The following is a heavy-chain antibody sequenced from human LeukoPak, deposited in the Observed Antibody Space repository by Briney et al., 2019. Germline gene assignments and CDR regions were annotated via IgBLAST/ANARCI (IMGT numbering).Heavy chain of an antibody. D-gene: IGHD3-22*01. CDR3: ARESYYDSSGYSHDAFDI. Sequence: SETLSLTCAVYGGSFSGYYWSWIRQPPGKGLEWIGEINHSGSTNYNPSLKSRVTIAVDTSKNQFSLKLNSVTAADTAVYYCARESYYDSSGYSHDAFDIWGQGTMVTVSS. V-gene: IGHV4-34*01. CDR1: GGSFSGYY. CDR2: INHSGST. J-gene: IGHJ3*02.